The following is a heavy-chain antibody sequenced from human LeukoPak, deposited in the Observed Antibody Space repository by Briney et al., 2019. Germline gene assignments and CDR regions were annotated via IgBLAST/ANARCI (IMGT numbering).Heavy chain of an antibody. V-gene: IGHV4-59*01. CDR3: ARAGGVKTAALELDY. J-gene: IGHJ4*02. D-gene: IGHD1-14*01. CDR2: IYYSGSA. CDR1: GGSISSYS. Sequence: SETLSLTCTVSGGSISSYSWSWIRQPPGKGLEWIGNIYYSGSANHNPSLKSRVTISRDTSKNQFSLKLTSVTTADTAVYYCARAGGVKTAALELDYWGQGTLGTVSS.